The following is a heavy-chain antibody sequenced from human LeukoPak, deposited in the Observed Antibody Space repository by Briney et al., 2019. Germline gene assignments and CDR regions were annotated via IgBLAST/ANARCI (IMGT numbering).Heavy chain of an antibody. CDR1: GYSISSGYY. CDR2: IYYSGST. CDR3: AREEGGGSYQFDY. D-gene: IGHD1-26*01. V-gene: IGHV4-38-2*02. J-gene: IGHJ4*02. Sequence: NSSETLPLTCTVSGYSISSGYYWGWIRQPPAKGLEWIGSIYYSGSTYYNPSLKSRVTISVDTSKNQFSLKLSSVTAADTALYYCAREEGGGSYQFDYWGQGTLVTVSS.